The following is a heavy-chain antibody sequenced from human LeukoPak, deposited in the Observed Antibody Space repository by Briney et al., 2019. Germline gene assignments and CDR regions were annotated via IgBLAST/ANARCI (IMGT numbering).Heavy chain of an antibody. CDR1: GYTFTSYG. Sequence: ASVKVSCTASGYTFTSYGISWVRQAPGQGLEWMGWISAYNGNTNYAQKLQGRVTMTTDTSTSTAYMELRSLRSDDTAVYYCARDALVAVAGRPLHHWFDPWGQGTLVTVSS. CDR2: ISAYNGNT. J-gene: IGHJ5*02. V-gene: IGHV1-18*01. CDR3: ARDALVAVAGRPLHHWFDP. D-gene: IGHD6-19*01.